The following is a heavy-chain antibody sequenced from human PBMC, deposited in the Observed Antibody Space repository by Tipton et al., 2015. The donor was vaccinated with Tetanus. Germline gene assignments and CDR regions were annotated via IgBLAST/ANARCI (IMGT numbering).Heavy chain of an antibody. V-gene: IGHV3-74*01. J-gene: IGHJ5*02. Sequence: SLRLSCEVSGFNSRSYWMHWVRQASGKGLVWVSRINSGGSARSYADSVKGRFTISRDNDKNTLYLQMNSLRTEDTATYYCALHLLHPHSSSLVPWGQGTLVTVST. CDR1: GFNSRSYW. CDR2: INSGGSAR. D-gene: IGHD2-2*01. CDR3: ALHLLHPHSSSLVP.